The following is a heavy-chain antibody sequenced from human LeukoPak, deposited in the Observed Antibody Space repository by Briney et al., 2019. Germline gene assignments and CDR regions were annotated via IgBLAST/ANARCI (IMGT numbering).Heavy chain of an antibody. CDR3: ARDEGYYYDSSPYMDV. J-gene: IGHJ6*03. CDR1: GFTFSSYW. CDR2: IKKDGSEK. V-gene: IGHV3-7*01. Sequence: GGSLRLSCAASGFTFSSYWMSWVRQAPGKGLEWVANIKKDGSEKYYVDSVKGRFTISRDNSKNTLYLQMNSLRAEDTAVYYCARDEGYYYDSSPYMDVWGKGTTVTVSS. D-gene: IGHD3-22*01.